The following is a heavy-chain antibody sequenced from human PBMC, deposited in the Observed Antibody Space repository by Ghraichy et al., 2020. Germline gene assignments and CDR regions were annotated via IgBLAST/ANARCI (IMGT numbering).Heavy chain of an antibody. CDR1: GFTFSSYG. V-gene: IGHV3-33*01. CDR3: AREKVFVALAADAFDI. Sequence: GGSLRLSCAASGFTFSSYGMHWVRQAPGKGLEWVAVIWYDGSNKYYADSVKGRFTISRDNSKNTLYLQMNSLRAEDTAVYYCAREKVFVALAADAFDIWGQGTMVTVSS. D-gene: IGHD2-15*01. J-gene: IGHJ3*02. CDR2: IWYDGSNK.